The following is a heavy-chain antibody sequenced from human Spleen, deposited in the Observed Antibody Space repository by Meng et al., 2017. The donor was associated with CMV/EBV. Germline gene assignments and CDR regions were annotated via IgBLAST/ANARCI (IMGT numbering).Heavy chain of an antibody. CDR1: GYTFTGYY. CDR2: INPNSGGT. J-gene: IGHJ6*02. Sequence: ASVKVSCKASGYTFTGYYMHWVRQAPGQGLEWMGWINPNSGGTNYAQKFQGRVTMTRVTSISTAYMELSRLRSDDTAVYYCARDLVAPYYYGMDVWGQGTTVTVSS. V-gene: IGHV1-2*02. CDR3: ARDLVAPYYYGMDV.